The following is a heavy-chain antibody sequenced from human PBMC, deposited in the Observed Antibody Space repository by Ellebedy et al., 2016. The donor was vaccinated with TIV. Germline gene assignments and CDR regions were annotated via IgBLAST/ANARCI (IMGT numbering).Heavy chain of an antibody. V-gene: IGHV3-7*01. CDR2: IKQDGSEK. D-gene: IGHD4-11*01. CDR1: GFAFSSYG. CDR3: ARDPDYSNREYYFDY. J-gene: IGHJ4*02. Sequence: GESLKISCAASGFAFSSYGMHWVRQAPGKGLEWVANIKQDGSEKWYVDSVKGRFTISRDNAKNSLYLQMSSLRAEDTAVYYCARDPDYSNREYYFDYWGQGTLVTVSS.